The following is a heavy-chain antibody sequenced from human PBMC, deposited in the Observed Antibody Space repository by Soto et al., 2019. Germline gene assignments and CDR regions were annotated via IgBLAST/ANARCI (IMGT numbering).Heavy chain of an antibody. D-gene: IGHD6-19*01. J-gene: IGHJ4*02. CDR2: IYFSGTT. Sequence: QLQLQESGPGLVKSSETLSLTCTVSGGSISSSSYYWGWIRQPPGKGLEWIGSIYFSGTTYYNPSLKSRVTISVDTSKNQFSLRMVSMTAVDTAVYYCARGEAAIAVAAYWGQGTLVTVSS. CDR3: ARGEAAIAVAAY. CDR1: GGSISSSSYY. V-gene: IGHV4-39*01.